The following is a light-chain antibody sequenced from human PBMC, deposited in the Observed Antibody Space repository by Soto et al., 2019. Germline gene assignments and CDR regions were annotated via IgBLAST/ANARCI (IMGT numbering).Light chain of an antibody. CDR2: DAS. CDR3: QQRSNWPPIT. J-gene: IGKJ5*01. CDR1: QSVSSY. V-gene: IGKV3-11*01. Sequence: EIVLTQSPATLSLSPGERATLSCRASQSVSSYLAWYQQKPGQAPRLLIYDASNRATGSPARFSGSRSGTDFTLTISSLEPEDFAVYYCQQRSNWPPITFGQGTRLEIK.